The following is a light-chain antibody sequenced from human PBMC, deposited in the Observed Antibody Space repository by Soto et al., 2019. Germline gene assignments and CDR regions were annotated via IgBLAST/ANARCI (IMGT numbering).Light chain of an antibody. J-gene: IGKJ2*01. CDR3: QQYSNYWT. Sequence: DIQMTQSPSTLSASVGDRVTITCRASQSISSWLAWYQQKPGKAPKLLIYRASSLESGVPSRFSGGGSETEFTLTISSLQPDDFATYYCQQYSNYWTFGQGTKLEIK. CDR2: RAS. V-gene: IGKV1-5*03. CDR1: QSISSW.